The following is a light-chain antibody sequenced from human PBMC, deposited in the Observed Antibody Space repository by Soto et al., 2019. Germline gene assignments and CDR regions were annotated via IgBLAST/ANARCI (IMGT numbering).Light chain of an antibody. CDR3: QHYNSYSEA. CDR1: QTISSW. V-gene: IGKV1-5*03. CDR2: KAS. J-gene: IGKJ1*01. Sequence: DIQMTQSHSTLSGSVGDRVTITCRASQTISSWLAWYPQKPGKAPKLLIYKASTLKSGVPSRFSGSGSGTEFTLTISSLQPDDFATYYCQHYNSYSEAFGQGTKVELK.